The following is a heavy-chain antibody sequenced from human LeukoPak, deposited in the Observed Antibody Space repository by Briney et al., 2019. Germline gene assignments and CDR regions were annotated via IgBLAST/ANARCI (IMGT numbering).Heavy chain of an antibody. CDR3: ARSSYSSSSSV. CDR2: INSDGSEG. D-gene: IGHD6-6*01. V-gene: IGHV3-7*03. CDR1: GFTFSGFW. Sequence: GGSLRLSCAVSGFTFSGFWMGWSRQAPGKGLEWVASINSDGSEGYYADVVKGRFTISRDNAKNSLYLQINSLRAEDTAVYYCARSSYSSSSSVWGQGTMVTVSS. J-gene: IGHJ3*01.